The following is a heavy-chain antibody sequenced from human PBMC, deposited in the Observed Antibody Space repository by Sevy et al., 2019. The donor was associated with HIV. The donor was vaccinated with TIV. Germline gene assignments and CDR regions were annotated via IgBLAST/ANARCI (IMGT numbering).Heavy chain of an antibody. J-gene: IGHJ4*02. CDR2: ISSSSSYI. Sequence: GGSLRLSCAASGFTFSSYSMNWVRQAPGKGLEWVSSISSSSSYIYYADSVKGRFTISRDNAKNSLYLQMNSLRAEDTAVYYCARDFRYYYGSGSYPQEHDYWGQGTLVTVSS. D-gene: IGHD3-10*01. V-gene: IGHV3-21*01. CDR3: ARDFRYYYGSGSYPQEHDY. CDR1: GFTFSSYS.